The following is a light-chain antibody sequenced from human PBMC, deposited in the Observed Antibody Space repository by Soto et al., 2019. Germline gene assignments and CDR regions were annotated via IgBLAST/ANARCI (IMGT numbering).Light chain of an antibody. CDR1: QTVDTN. J-gene: IGKJ2*01. V-gene: IGKV3-15*01. CDR3: QQYQNWHT. CDR2: GAS. Sequence: EIVMTQSPATLSVSPGERATLSCRASQTVDTNVAWIQQKPGQAPRLLIYGASTRATGIPARFSGSGSGTDFTLTISSLQSEDLAIYYCQQYQNWHTFGQGTKLEIK.